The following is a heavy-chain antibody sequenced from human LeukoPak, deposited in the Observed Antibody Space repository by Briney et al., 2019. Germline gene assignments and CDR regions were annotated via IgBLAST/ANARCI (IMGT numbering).Heavy chain of an antibody. CDR3: ATLRGVVAY. J-gene: IGHJ4*02. Sequence: ASVKVSCKASGYTFTTYDINWVRQAAGQGLEWMGWMNPNSGNTGYAQKFQGRVTMTRNTSIKTAYMDLSSLRSEDTALYYCATLRGVVAYWGQGTLVTVSS. CDR1: GYTFTTYD. V-gene: IGHV1-8*01. CDR2: MNPNSGNT. D-gene: IGHD3-10*01.